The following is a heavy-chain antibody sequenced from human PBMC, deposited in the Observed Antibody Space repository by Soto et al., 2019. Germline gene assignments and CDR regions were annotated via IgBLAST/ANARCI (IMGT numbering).Heavy chain of an antibody. CDR3: ARVNPVARYCSSTSCYGKPNWFDP. D-gene: IGHD2-2*01. V-gene: IGHV4-34*01. J-gene: IGHJ5*02. Sequence: SETLSLTCAVYGGSFSGYYWSWIRQPPGKGLEWIGEINHSGSTNYNPSLKSRVTISVDTSKNQFSLKLSSVTAADTAVYYCARVNPVARYCSSTSCYGKPNWFDPWGQGTLVTVSS. CDR1: GGSFSGYY. CDR2: INHSGST.